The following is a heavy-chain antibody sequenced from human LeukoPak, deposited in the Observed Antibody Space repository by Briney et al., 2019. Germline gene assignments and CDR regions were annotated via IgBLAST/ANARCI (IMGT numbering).Heavy chain of an antibody. J-gene: IGHJ5*02. CDR2: SNPNSGGT. V-gene: IGHV1-2*02. D-gene: IGHD2-21*01. CDR1: GYTFTDYY. CDR3: AKADRLHGGPYLIGP. Sequence: ASVKGSCKTSGYTFTDYYIHWVRQAPGQGLEWMGWSNPNSGGTSSAQKFQGRVTMTRDTYISTVYMEVSWLTSDDTAIYYCAKADRLHGGPYLIGPWGQGTLVTVSS.